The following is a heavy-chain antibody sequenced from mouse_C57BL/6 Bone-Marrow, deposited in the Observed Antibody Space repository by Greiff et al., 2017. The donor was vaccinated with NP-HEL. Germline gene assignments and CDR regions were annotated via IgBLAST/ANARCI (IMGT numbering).Heavy chain of an antibody. CDR3: ARYEARNWDYFDY. V-gene: IGHV1-82*01. J-gene: IGHJ2*01. CDR1: GYAFSSSW. D-gene: IGHD4-1*01. CDR2: IYPGDGDT. Sequence: VQLQQSGPELVKPGASVKISCKASGYAFSSSWMNWVKQRPGKGLEWIGRIYPGDGDTNYNGKFKGKATLTADKSSSTAYMQLSSLTSEDSAVYFCARYEARNWDYFDYWGQGTTLTVSS.